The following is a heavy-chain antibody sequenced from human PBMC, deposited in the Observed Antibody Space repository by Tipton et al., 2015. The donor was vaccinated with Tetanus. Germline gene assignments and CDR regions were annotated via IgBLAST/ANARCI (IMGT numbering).Heavy chain of an antibody. J-gene: IGHJ4*02. CDR3: AKEGDSSGYGALYDY. Sequence: SLRLSCAVSGFTFSNSGMHWVRQAPGKGLAWVAVISDDGRTKYYTDSGKGRFTISRDNSKNTLFLQRNSLRAEDTAMYYCAKEGDSSGYGALYDYWGQGTLVTVSS. CDR2: ISDDGRTK. D-gene: IGHD3-22*01. CDR1: GFTFSNSG. V-gene: IGHV3-30*18.